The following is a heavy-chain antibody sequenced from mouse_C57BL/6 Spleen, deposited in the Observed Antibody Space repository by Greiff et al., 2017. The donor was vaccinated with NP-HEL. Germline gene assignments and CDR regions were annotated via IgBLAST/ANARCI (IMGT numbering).Heavy chain of an antibody. J-gene: IGHJ2*01. CDR2: INPNNGGT. CDR3: ARRQPRGY. V-gene: IGHV1-26*01. D-gene: IGHD3-2*01. Sequence: EVQLQQSGPELVKPGASVKISCKASGYTFTDYYMNWVKQSHGKSLEWIGDINPNNGGTSYNQKFKGKATLTVDKSSSTAYMELRSLTSEDSAVYYCARRQPRGYWGQGTTLTVSS. CDR1: GYTFTDYY.